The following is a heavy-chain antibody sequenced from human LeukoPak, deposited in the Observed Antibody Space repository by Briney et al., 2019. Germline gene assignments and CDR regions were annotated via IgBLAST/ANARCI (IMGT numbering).Heavy chain of an antibody. V-gene: IGHV3-21*01. Sequence: PGGSLRLSCAAYRFTFSSYSMNWVRQAPGKGLEWVSSISSSSSYIYYADSVKGRFTISRDNAKNSLYLQMNSLRAEDTAVYYCASRHDYGVSDAFDIWDQGTMVTVSS. CDR2: ISSSSSYI. D-gene: IGHD4-17*01. CDR1: RFTFSSYS. J-gene: IGHJ3*02. CDR3: ASRHDYGVSDAFDI.